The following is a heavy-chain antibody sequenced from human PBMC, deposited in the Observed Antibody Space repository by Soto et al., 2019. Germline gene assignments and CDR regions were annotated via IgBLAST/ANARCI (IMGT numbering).Heavy chain of an antibody. Sequence: SVKVSCKPFGSPFSSNAISWVRQAPGQGLEWMGGIIPIFGTANYAQKFQGRVTITADKSPSTAYMELSSLRSEDTAVYDCARARLLVPAATRINYYHYGMDVWG. J-gene: IGHJ6*02. CDR3: ARARLLVPAATRINYYHYGMDV. CDR2: IIPIFGTA. CDR1: GSPFSSNA. V-gene: IGHV1-69*06. D-gene: IGHD2-2*01.